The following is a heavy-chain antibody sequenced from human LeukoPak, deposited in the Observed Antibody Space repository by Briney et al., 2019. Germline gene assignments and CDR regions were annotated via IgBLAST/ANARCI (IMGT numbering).Heavy chain of an antibody. V-gene: IGHV3-33*06. CDR3: AKGGTSKQWLVGGAFDI. J-gene: IGHJ3*02. Sequence: PGRSLRLSCAASGFTFSSYGMHWVRQAPGKGLEWVAVIWYDGSNKYYADSVKGRFTISRDNSKNTLYLQMNSLRAEDTAVYYCAKGGTSKQWLVGGAFDIWGQGTMVTVSS. CDR2: IWYDGSNK. CDR1: GFTFSSYG. D-gene: IGHD6-19*01.